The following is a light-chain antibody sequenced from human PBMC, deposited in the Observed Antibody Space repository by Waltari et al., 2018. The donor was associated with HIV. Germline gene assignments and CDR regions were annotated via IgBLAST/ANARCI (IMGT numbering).Light chain of an antibody. V-gene: IGLV1-40*01. CDR3: QSYDSSLSGVV. CDR2: GNT. J-gene: IGLJ2*01. Sequence: QSVLTQPPSVSGAPGQRVTISCTGSSPNLGAGYDVHWYQNLPGTAPKLLIYGNTNRPSGVPDRFSGSKSGTSASLAITGLQAEDEADYYCQSYDSSLSGVVFGGGTKLTVL. CDR1: SPNLGAGYD.